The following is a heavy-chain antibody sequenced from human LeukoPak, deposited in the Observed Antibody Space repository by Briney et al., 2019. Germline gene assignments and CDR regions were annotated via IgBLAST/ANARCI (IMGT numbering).Heavy chain of an antibody. CDR1: GYTFTSYG. D-gene: IGHD3-10*01. V-gene: IGHV1-18*01. Sequence: ASVKVSCKASGYTFTSYGISWVRQALGQGLEWMGWISAYNGNTNYAQKLQGRVTMTTDTSTSTAYMELRSLRSDDTAVYYCARNVLLWFGTLPYYFDYWGQGTLVTVSS. J-gene: IGHJ4*02. CDR3: ARNVLLWFGTLPYYFDY. CDR2: ISAYNGNT.